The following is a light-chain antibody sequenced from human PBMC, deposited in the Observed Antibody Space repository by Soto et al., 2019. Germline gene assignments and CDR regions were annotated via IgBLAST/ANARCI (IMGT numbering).Light chain of an antibody. CDR1: QGISSY. V-gene: IGKV1-8*01. J-gene: IGKJ1*01. Sequence: AIRMTQSPSAFSASPGDRVTITCRASQGISSYLAWYQQKPGKAPKLLIYDASSLESGVPSRFSGSGSGTEFTLTISSLQPDDFATYYCQQYNSYSWTFGQGTKA. CDR3: QQYNSYSWT. CDR2: DAS.